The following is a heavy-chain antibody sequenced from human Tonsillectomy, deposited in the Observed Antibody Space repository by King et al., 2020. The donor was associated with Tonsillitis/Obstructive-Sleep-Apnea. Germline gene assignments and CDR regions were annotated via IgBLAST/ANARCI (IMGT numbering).Heavy chain of an antibody. CDR3: ARFPRGYYSFDY. D-gene: IGHD3-22*01. Sequence: VQLQQWGAGLLKPSETLSLTCAVYGGSFSGYYWSWIRQPPGKGLEWIGEINHSGSTNYNPSLKSGVTISVDTSNNQFSLKLSSVTAADTAVYYCARFPRGYYSFDYWGQGTLVTVSS. CDR2: INHSGST. J-gene: IGHJ4*02. CDR1: GGSFSGYY. V-gene: IGHV4-34*01.